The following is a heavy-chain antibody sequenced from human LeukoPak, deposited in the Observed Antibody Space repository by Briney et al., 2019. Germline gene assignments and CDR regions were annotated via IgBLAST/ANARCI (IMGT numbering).Heavy chain of an antibody. CDR2: INHSGST. Sequence: PSETLSLTCAVYGGSFSGYYWSWIRQPPGKGLEWIGEINHSGSTNYNPSLKSRVTIPVDTSKNQFSLKLSSVTAADTAVYYCARVRGVPTYFDYWGQGTLVTVSS. CDR3: ARVRGVPTYFDY. CDR1: GGSFSGYY. D-gene: IGHD3-10*01. J-gene: IGHJ4*02. V-gene: IGHV4-34*01.